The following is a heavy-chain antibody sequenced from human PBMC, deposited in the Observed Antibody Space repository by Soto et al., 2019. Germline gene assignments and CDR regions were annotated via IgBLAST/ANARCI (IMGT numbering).Heavy chain of an antibody. CDR1: GDSISSSHHY. J-gene: IGHJ4*02. V-gene: IGHV4-39*01. CDR3: SRHEGGAHLY. Sequence: SETLSLTCTVSGDSISSSHHYWAWVRQPPGKGLEWIVSTYYRGSTFYSPSLRGRVTTSVDTSTNQLSLKLESVTAADTAVYFCSRHEGGAHLYWGQGTLVPVSS. D-gene: IGHD3-10*01. CDR2: TYYRGST.